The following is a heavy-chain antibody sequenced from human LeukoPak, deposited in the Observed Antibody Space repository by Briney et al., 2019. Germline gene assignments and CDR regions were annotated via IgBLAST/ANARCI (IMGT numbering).Heavy chain of an antibody. CDR2: ISYDGSNK. J-gene: IGHJ3*02. V-gene: IGHV3-30*04. Sequence: GGSLRLSCAASGFTFSSYAMHWVRQAPGKGLEWVAVISYDGSNKYYADSVKGRFTISRDNSKNTLYLQMNSLRAEDTAVYYCARGSIVARTYAFDIWGQGTMVTVSS. D-gene: IGHD5-12*01. CDR3: ARGSIVARTYAFDI. CDR1: GFTFSSYA.